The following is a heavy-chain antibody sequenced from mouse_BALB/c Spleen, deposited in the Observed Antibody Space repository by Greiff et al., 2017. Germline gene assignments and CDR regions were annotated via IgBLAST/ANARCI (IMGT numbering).Heavy chain of an antibody. CDR2: IWSGGST. D-gene: IGHD2-4*01. V-gene: IGHV2-2*02. Sequence: QVQLKESGPGLVQPSQSLSITCTVSGFSLTSYGVHWVRQSPGKGLEWLGVIWSGGSTDYNAAFISRLSISKDNSKSQVFFKMNSLQANDTAIYYCARNSLTPDYDGGRFAYWGQGTLVTVSA. CDR1: GFSLTSYG. CDR3: ARNSLTPDYDGGRFAY. J-gene: IGHJ3*01.